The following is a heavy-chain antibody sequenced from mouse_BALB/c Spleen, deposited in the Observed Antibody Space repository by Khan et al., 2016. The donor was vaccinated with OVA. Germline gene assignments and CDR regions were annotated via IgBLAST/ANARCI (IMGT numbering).Heavy chain of an antibody. D-gene: IGHD3-3*01. CDR1: GYTFTEYT. CDR3: ARDAGRS. V-gene: IGHV1-18*01. CDR2: INPKNGGT. Sequence: EVQLQESGPELVKPGASVKISCKTSGYTFTEYTVHWVKQSLGKSLDWIGVINPKNGGTAYNQKFKGKATLTVDKSSSTAYMEFRSLTSEDAAVYYGARDAGRSWGQGTSVTVAA. J-gene: IGHJ4*01.